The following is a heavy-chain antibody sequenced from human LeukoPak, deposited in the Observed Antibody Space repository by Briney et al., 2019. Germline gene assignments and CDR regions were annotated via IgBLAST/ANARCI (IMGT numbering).Heavy chain of an antibody. J-gene: IGHJ3*02. CDR1: GYPFTSYY. D-gene: IGHD3-22*01. CDR3: ARGSSITMIVVVNDAFDI. Sequence: GASVKVSCKASGYPFTSYYMHWVRQAPGQGLEWMGIINPSGGSTSYAQKFQGRVTMTRDTSTSTVYMELSSLRSEDTAVYYCARGSSITMIVVVNDAFDIWGQGTMVTVSS. V-gene: IGHV1-46*01. CDR2: INPSGGST.